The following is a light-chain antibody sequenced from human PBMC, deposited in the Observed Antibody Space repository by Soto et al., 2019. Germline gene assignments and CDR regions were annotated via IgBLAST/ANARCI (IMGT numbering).Light chain of an antibody. CDR2: GAS. Sequence: DIQMTQSPSSLSASVGDRVTITCRTSQTINNYLNWYRQKPGKVPEVLIYGASSLQRGVSSRFTGSASRTYFPLTISSLQPEDFATYYCQQVYDFPHTFGQGTKVEV. CDR3: QQVYDFPHT. J-gene: IGKJ2*01. CDR1: QTINNY. V-gene: IGKV1-39*01.